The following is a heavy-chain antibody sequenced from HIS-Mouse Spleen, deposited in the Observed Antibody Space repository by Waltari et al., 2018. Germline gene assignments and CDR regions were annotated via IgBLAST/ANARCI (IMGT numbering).Heavy chain of an antibody. V-gene: IGHV4-39*07. CDR2: IYYSWIT. CDR3: AREIPYSSSWYDWYFDL. CDR1: GCSISSSSYY. D-gene: IGHD6-13*01. Sequence: QLQLQESGPGLVKPSETLSLTCTVSGCSISSSSYYWGWIRQPPGKGLEWIGSIYYSWITYDNPSLKSRVTISVDTSKNQFSLKLSSVTAADTAVYYCAREIPYSSSWYDWYFDLWGRGTLVTVSS. J-gene: IGHJ2*01.